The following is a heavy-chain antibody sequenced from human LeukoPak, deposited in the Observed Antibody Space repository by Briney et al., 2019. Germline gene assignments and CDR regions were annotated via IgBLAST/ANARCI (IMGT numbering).Heavy chain of an antibody. CDR1: GYSFTSYY. J-gene: IGHJ5*02. CDR3: ARAQPPAKDCSSTSCYARRENWFDP. V-gene: IGHV1-46*01. Sequence: ASVKVSCKASGYSFTSYYIHWVRQAPGQGLEWMGIINPTTGSTIYAQTFQGRVTMTRDVSTSTVYMDLSSLRSEDTAVYYCARAQPPAKDCSSTSCYARRENWFDPWGQGTLVTVSS. D-gene: IGHD2-2*01. CDR2: INPTTGST.